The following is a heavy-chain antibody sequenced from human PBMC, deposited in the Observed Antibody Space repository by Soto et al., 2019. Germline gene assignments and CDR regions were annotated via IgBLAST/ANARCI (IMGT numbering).Heavy chain of an antibody. CDR1: GGSFSGYY. J-gene: IGHJ4*02. CDR2: INHSGST. V-gene: IGHV4-34*01. CDR3: ARGRVSSGWYRDY. D-gene: IGHD6-19*01. Sequence: LSLTCAVYGGSFSGYYWSWIRQPPEKGLEWIGEINHSGSTNYNPSLKSRVTISVDTSKNHFSLNLTSVTAADTAVYYCARGRVSSGWYRDYWGQGTLVTVSS.